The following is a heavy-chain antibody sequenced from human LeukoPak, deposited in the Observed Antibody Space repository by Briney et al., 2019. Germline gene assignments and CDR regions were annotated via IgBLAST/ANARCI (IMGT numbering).Heavy chain of an antibody. CDR2: IRYDGSNK. CDR1: GFTFSSYA. D-gene: IGHD3-22*01. J-gene: IGHJ6*03. CDR3: ARAQYYYDSSGYQNYYYYYMDV. V-gene: IGHV3-30*02. Sequence: GGSLRLSCAASGFTFSSYAMHWVRQAPGKGLEWAAFIRYDGSNKYYADSVKGRFTISRDNSKNTLYLQMNSLRAEDTALYYCARAQYYYDSSGYQNYYYYYMDVWGKGTTVTVSS.